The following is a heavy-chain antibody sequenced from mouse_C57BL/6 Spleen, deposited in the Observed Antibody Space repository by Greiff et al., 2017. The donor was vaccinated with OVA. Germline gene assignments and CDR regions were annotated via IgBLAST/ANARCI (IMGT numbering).Heavy chain of an antibody. CDR3: ARPDYYGSSTFAY. V-gene: IGHV5-17*01. J-gene: IGHJ3*01. D-gene: IGHD1-1*01. Sequence: EVQLVESGGGLVKPGGSLKLSCAASGFTFSDYGMHWVRQAPEKGLEWVAYISSGSSTIYYADTVKGRFTISRDNAKNTLFLQMTSLSSEDTAMYYCARPDYYGSSTFAYWGQGTLVTVSA. CDR1: GFTFSDYG. CDR2: ISSGSSTI.